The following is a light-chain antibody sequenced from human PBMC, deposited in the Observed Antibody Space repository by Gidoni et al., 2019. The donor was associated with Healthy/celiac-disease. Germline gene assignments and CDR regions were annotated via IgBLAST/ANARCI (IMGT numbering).Light chain of an antibody. J-gene: IGLJ2*01. Sequence: SSELTQDPAVSVALGQTVRITCQGDSLRSYYASCYQQKPGQAPVLVIYGKNNRPSGIPDRFSGSSSGNTASLTITGAQAEDEADYYCNSRDSSGNHQFGGGTKLTVL. V-gene: IGLV3-19*01. CDR3: NSRDSSGNHQ. CDR1: SLRSYY. CDR2: GKN.